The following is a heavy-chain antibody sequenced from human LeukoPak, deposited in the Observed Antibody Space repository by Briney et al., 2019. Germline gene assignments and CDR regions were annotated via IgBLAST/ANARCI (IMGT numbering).Heavy chain of an antibody. D-gene: IGHD6-13*01. Sequence: SETLSLTCAVYGGSSSGYYWSWIRQPPGKGLEWIGEINHSGSTNYNPSLKSRVTISVDTSKNQFSLKLSSVTAADTAVYYCASSIAAAGTYYFDYWGQGTLVTVSS. J-gene: IGHJ4*02. CDR3: ASSIAAAGTYYFDY. CDR2: INHSGST. V-gene: IGHV4-34*01. CDR1: GGSSSGYY.